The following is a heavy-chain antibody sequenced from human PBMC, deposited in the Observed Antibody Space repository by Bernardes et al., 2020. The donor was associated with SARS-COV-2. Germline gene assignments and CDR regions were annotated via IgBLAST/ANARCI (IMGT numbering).Heavy chain of an antibody. V-gene: IGHV3-11*01. D-gene: IGHD2-15*01. Sequence: GGSLRLSCAASGFSFSDYYMSWIRQAPGKGLEWLAYISSSGTTIYYADSVKGRFTVSRDNTKNSLYLQMNTLRAEDTAVYYCVPFGGSHAAAYWGQGTLVSVSS. CDR3: VPFGGSHAAAY. CDR1: GFSFSDYY. J-gene: IGHJ4*02. CDR2: ISSSGTTI.